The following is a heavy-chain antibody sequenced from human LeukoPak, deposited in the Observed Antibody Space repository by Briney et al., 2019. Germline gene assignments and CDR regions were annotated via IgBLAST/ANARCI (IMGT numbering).Heavy chain of an antibody. CDR2: ISGSGGST. J-gene: IGHJ5*02. D-gene: IGHD5-18*01. V-gene: IGHV3-23*01. CDR3: AKDGGGYSYGLNWFDP. Sequence: GGSLRLSCAASGSTFSSYAMSWVRQAPGKGLEWVSAISGSGGSTYYADSVKGRFTISRDNSKNTLYLQMNSLRAEDTAVYYCAKDGGGYSYGLNWFDPWGQGTLVTVSS. CDR1: GSTFSSYA.